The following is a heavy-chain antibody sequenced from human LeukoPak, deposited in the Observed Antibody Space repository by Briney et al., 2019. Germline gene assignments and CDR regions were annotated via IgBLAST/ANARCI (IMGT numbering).Heavy chain of an antibody. J-gene: IGHJ3*02. Sequence: PGGSLRLSCAASGFTFSSYAMSWVRQAPGKGLEWVSAISGSGGSTYYADSVKGRFTISRDNSKNTLYLQMNSLRAEDTAVYYCAKDRGHYDSSGPDAFDIWGQGTMVTVSS. CDR3: AKDRGHYDSSGPDAFDI. V-gene: IGHV3-23*01. D-gene: IGHD3-22*01. CDR2: ISGSGGST. CDR1: GFTFSSYA.